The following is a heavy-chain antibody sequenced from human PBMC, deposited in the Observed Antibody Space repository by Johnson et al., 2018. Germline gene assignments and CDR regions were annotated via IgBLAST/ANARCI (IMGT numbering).Heavy chain of an antibody. V-gene: IGHV3-30*18. CDR2: ISYDGSNK. CDR1: GFTFSSYG. J-gene: IGHJ6*03. D-gene: IGHD3-9*01. Sequence: VQLVESGGGLVQPGGSLRLSCAASGFTFSSYGMHWVRPAPGKGLEWVAVISYDGSNKYYADSVKGRFTISRDNSKNTLYLQMNSRRAEDTAVYYCAKALLRYFDYYYMDVWGKGTTVTVSS. CDR3: AKALLRYFDYYYMDV.